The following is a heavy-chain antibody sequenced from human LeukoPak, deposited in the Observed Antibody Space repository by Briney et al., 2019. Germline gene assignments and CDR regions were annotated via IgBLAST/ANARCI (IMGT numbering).Heavy chain of an antibody. D-gene: IGHD1-26*01. V-gene: IGHV3-9*01. CDR3: AKSGSYRTPIDY. J-gene: IGHJ4*02. CDR2: ISWNSGGI. Sequence: GGSLRLSCAASGFTFDDYAMHWVRQAPGKGLEWVSGISWNSGGIGYADSVKGRFTISRDNAKNSLYLQMNSLRAEDTALYYCAKSGSYRTPIDYWGQGTLVTVSS. CDR1: GFTFDDYA.